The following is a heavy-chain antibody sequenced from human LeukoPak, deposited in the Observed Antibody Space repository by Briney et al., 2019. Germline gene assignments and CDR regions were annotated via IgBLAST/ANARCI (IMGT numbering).Heavy chain of an antibody. CDR1: GFSLSGYW. CDR2: IKDDGSRK. V-gene: IGHV3-7*01. D-gene: IGHD1-26*01. J-gene: IGHJ5*02. Sequence: GGSLRLSCAASGFSLSGYWMTWVRQAPGKGLEWVANIKDDGSRKHDVDSARGRLTISRDNAKNSLYLDMNSLRAEDTAVYYCAREQGATRWFDPWGQGTLVTVSS. CDR3: AREQGATRWFDP.